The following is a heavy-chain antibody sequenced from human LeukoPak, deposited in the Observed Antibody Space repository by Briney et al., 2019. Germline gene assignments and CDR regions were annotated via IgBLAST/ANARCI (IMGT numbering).Heavy chain of an antibody. CDR1: GGSISSSSYY. CDR3: ARSYSSSWYFDY. CDR2: IYYSGST. J-gene: IGHJ4*02. D-gene: IGHD6-13*01. Sequence: SETLSLTCTVSGGSISSSSYYWGWIRQPPGKGLEWIGYIYYSGSTNYNPSLKSRVTISVDTSKNQFSLKLSSVTAADTAVYYCARSYSSSWYFDYWGQGTLVTVSS. V-gene: IGHV4-61*05.